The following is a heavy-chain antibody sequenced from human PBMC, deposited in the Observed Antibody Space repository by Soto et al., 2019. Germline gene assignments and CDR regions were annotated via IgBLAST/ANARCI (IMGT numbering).Heavy chain of an antibody. CDR1: RCTFSSYA. V-gene: IGHV3-23*01. CDR2: ISGSGGIT. Sequence: PGCALRLSGAAARCTFSSYAMSWFRQAPGKGLEWVSAISGSGGITYYADSVKCRFTISRDNSKNTLYLQMNSLRAEDTAVYYWAYHEAMDDAFDIWGQGTMVTASS. CDR3: AYHEAMDDAFDI. J-gene: IGHJ3*02. D-gene: IGHD5-18*01.